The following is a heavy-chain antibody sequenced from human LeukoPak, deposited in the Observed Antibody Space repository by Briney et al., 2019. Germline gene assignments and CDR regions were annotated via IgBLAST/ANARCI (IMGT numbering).Heavy chain of an antibody. CDR3: TSQIAPAGMAGFDF. J-gene: IGHJ4*02. V-gene: IGHV4-4*07. CDR1: GGSISSYY. CDR2: IYSTGIT. Sequence: SDTLSLTCTDSGGSISSYYWSWLGQPAGKALEWIGRIYSTGITNYNPSLKSRLTMSVDTSKNQFSLSLRSVTAADPPVYYCTSQIAPAGMAGFDFWGQGALVSVSS. D-gene: IGHD6-13*01.